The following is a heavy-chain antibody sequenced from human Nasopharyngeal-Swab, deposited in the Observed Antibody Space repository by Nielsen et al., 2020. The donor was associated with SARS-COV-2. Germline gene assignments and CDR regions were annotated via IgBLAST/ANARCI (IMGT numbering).Heavy chain of an antibody. Sequence: GESLKISCAASGFTFSSYAMHWVRQAPGKGLEWVAVISYDGSKKYYADSVKGRFTISRDNSKNTLYLQMNSLRAEDTAVYYCARDRGSSWYTYCYYYGMDVWGQGTTVTVSS. J-gene: IGHJ6*02. CDR2: ISYDGSKK. CDR3: ARDRGSSWYTYCYYYGMDV. CDR1: GFTFSSYA. V-gene: IGHV3-30-3*01. D-gene: IGHD6-13*01.